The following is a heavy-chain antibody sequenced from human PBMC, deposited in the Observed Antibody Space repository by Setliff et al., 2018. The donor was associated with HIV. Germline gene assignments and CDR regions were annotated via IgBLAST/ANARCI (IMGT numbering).Heavy chain of an antibody. CDR1: GASIRGHY. D-gene: IGHD2-21*01. Sequence: SETLSLTCSVSGASIRGHYWSWIRQSPGKGLEWIGYIDYSGSTNYNASLKSRVTISTDTSKNQFSLKVRSVTAADTAVYYCARQVTVVGYFETAAGSFNYWGPGTLVTVSS. J-gene: IGHJ4*02. CDR3: ARQVTVVGYFETAAGSFNY. CDR2: IDYSGST. V-gene: IGHV4-59*08.